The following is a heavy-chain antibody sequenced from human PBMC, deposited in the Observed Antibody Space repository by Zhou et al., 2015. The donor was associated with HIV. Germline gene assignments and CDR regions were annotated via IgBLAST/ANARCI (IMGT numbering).Heavy chain of an antibody. Sequence: QVQLVQSGAEVKKPGSSVKVSCKASGGTFNTYEISWVRQAPGQGLEWMGGITPILGTPKYAQKFQGRVTMTADRSTSIAFMELRSLTSGDTAVYYCAREGQCRGGNCHLAGVDLYGMDVWGQGTTVTVSS. V-gene: IGHV1-69*06. D-gene: IGHD2-15*01. CDR2: ITPILGTP. CDR1: GGTFNTYE. CDR3: AREGQCRGGNCHLAGVDLYGMDV. J-gene: IGHJ6*02.